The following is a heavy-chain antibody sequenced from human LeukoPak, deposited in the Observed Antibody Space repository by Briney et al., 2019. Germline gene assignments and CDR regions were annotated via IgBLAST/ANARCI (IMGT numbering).Heavy chain of an antibody. Sequence: GRSLRLSCAASGFTFSSYAMSWVRQAPGKGLEWVSAISGSGGSTYYADSVKGRFTISRDNSKNTLYLQMNSLRAEDTAVYYCAKHRSSWPDAFDIWGQGTMVTVSS. CDR2: ISGSGGST. D-gene: IGHD6-13*01. CDR3: AKHRSSWPDAFDI. CDR1: GFTFSSYA. V-gene: IGHV3-23*01. J-gene: IGHJ3*02.